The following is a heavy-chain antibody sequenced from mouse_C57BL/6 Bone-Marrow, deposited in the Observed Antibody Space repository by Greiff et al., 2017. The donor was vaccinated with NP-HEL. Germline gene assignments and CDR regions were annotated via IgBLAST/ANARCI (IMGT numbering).Heavy chain of an antibody. CDR2: IHPNSGST. D-gene: IGHD2-14*01. CDR3: ARSRYGDYFDV. CDR1: GYTFTSYW. V-gene: IGHV1-64*01. Sequence: QVQLQQSGAELVKPGASVKLSCKASGYTFTSYWMHWVKQRPGQGLEWIGMIHPNSGSTNYNEKFKSKATLTVDKSSSTAYMQLSSLTSKDSAVYHCARSRYGDYFDVWGTGTTVTVSS. J-gene: IGHJ1*03.